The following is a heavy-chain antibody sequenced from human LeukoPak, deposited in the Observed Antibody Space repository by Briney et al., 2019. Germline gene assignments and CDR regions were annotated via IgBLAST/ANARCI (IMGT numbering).Heavy chain of an antibody. Sequence: PSETLSLTCAVSGASISSGDYSWSWIRQPPGKDLEWIGYIYHSGSTTYNPSLKSRLTISVDRSNNQFSLKLTSVTAADTAVYYCAGDYGSGSYRFDYWGQGALVTVSS. CDR2: IYHSGST. CDR1: GASISSGDYS. CDR3: AGDYGSGSYRFDY. V-gene: IGHV4-30-2*01. J-gene: IGHJ4*02. D-gene: IGHD3-10*01.